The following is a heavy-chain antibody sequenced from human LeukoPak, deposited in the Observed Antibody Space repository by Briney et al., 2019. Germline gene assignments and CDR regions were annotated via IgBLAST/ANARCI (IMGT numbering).Heavy chain of an antibody. D-gene: IGHD4-17*01. V-gene: IGHV3-30*03. CDR2: ISYDGSYK. J-gene: IGHJ3*02. CDR3: ASIDYGDHDAFDI. Sequence: GGSLRVSCAASGFTFSSYGMHWVRQAPGKGLEWVAVISYDGSYKYYADSVKGRFTISRDNSKNTLYLQMNSLRAEDTAVYYCASIDYGDHDAFDIWGQGTMVTVSS. CDR1: GFTFSSYG.